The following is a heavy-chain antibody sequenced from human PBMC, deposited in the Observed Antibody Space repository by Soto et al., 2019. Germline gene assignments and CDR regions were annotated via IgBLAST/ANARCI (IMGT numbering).Heavy chain of an antibody. CDR2: ITPNSGDT. CDR3: VRWGYGPNSLEF. J-gene: IGHJ4*03. Sequence: GASVKVSCKTSGYIFTGYFMHWVRQTPGQGLQWMGRITPNSGDTKYGQTFQGRVTFTRDTSTSTAYVELSGLRSDDTFLYYCVRWGYGPNSLEFWGQGTLVTVSS. D-gene: IGHD4-17*01. CDR1: GYIFTGYF. V-gene: IGHV1-2*05.